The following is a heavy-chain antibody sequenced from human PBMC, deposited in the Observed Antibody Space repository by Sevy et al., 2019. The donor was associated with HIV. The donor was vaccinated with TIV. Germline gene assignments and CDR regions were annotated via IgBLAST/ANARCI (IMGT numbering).Heavy chain of an antibody. D-gene: IGHD4-4*01. CDR3: ARETDNSARWLDP. Sequence: HSGRASVKVSCAASGFTFNFHGMHWVRQAPGKGLEWVAFIWHDGSNKYMADSVKGRFTISRDNSKNTLFLQMNSLTVEDTAVYYCARETDNSARWLDPWGQRTLVTVSS. J-gene: IGHJ5*02. CDR1: GFTFNFHG. V-gene: IGHV3-33*01. CDR2: IWHDGSNK.